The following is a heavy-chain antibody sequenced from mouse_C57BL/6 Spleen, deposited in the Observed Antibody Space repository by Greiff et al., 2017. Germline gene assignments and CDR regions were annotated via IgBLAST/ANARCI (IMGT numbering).Heavy chain of an antibody. CDR3: ARGPYYAMDY. CDR1: GYTFTSYW. V-gene: IGHV1-50*01. CDR2: IDPSDSYT. Sequence: QVQLQQPGAELVKPGASVKLSCKASGYTFTSYWMQWVKQRPGQGLEWIGEIDPSDSYTNYNQKFKGQATLTVDTSSSTAYMQLSSLTSEDSAVYYCARGPYYAMDYWGQGTSVTVSS. J-gene: IGHJ4*01.